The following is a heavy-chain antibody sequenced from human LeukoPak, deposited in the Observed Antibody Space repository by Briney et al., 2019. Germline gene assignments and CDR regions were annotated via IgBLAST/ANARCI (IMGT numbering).Heavy chain of an antibody. V-gene: IGHV1-46*01. D-gene: IGHD2-2*02. Sequence: ASVKVSCKASGYAFTSYYMHWVRQAPGQGLEWMGIINPSGGSTSYAQKFQGRVTMTRDTSTSTVYVELSSLRSEDTAVYYCARGGPEYLSDYWGQGTLVTVSS. CDR1: GYAFTSYY. CDR3: ARGGPEYLSDY. CDR2: INPSGGST. J-gene: IGHJ4*02.